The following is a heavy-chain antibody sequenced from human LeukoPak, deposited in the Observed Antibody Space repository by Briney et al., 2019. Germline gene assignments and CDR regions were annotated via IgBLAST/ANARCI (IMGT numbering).Heavy chain of an antibody. D-gene: IGHD3/OR15-3a*01. CDR1: GFTFSSYG. J-gene: IGHJ4*02. Sequence: PGGSLRLSCAASGFTFSSYGMHWVRQAPGKGLEWVAVIWYDGSNKYYADSVKGRFTISRDNSKNTLYLQMNSLRAEDTAVYYCARDEGLDPSYFDYWGQGTLVTVSS. V-gene: IGHV3-33*01. CDR2: IWYDGSNK. CDR3: ARDEGLDPSYFDY.